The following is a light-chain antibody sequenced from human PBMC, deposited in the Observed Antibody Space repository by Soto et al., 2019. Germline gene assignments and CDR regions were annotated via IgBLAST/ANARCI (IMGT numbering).Light chain of an antibody. CDR2: EGS. J-gene: IGLJ3*02. V-gene: IGLV2-14*02. CDR3: SSYAGSDIWV. Sequence: QSALTQPASVSGSPGQSITISCTGTRNDVGTYNLVSWYQQHPGKAPKLMIYEGSKRPSGVPDRFSGSKSGKTASLTVSGLQAEDEADYYCSSYAGSDIWVFGGGTKLTVL. CDR1: RNDVGTYNL.